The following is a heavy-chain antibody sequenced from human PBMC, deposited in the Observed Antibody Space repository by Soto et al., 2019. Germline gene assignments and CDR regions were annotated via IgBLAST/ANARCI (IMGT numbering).Heavy chain of an antibody. CDR1: GGTFRSYA. CDR2: IIPIFGTA. D-gene: IGHD3-3*01. Sequence: GASVKVSCKASGGTFRSYAISWVRQAPGQGLEWMGGIIPIFGTANYAQKFQGRVTITADESTSTAYMELSSLRSEDTAVYYCAREYPYGPRYANYDFWSGLGSPRRNNWFDPWGQGTLVTVSS. J-gene: IGHJ5*02. V-gene: IGHV1-69*13. CDR3: AREYPYGPRYANYDFWSGLGSPRRNNWFDP.